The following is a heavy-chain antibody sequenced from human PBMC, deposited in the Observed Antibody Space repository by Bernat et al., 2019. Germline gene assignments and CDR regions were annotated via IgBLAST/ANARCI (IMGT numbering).Heavy chain of an antibody. D-gene: IGHD3-3*01. V-gene: IGHV1-8*01. CDR1: GYTFTSYD. CDR2: MNPNSGNT. J-gene: IGHJ6*02. Sequence: QVQLVQSGAEVKKPGASVKVSCKASGYTFTSYDINWVRQATGQGLEWMGWMNPNSGNTGYAQKFQGRVTMTRNTSISTAYMELSSLRSEDTAVYYCARANDFCSGYYIRYYYGMDVWGQGTTVTVSS. CDR3: ARANDFCSGYYIRYYYGMDV.